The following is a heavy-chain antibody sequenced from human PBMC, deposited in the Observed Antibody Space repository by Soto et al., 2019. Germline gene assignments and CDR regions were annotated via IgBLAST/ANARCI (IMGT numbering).Heavy chain of an antibody. J-gene: IGHJ4*02. CDR2: IYYNGSP. CDR3: ARDSPQLALDY. D-gene: IGHD2-2*01. V-gene: IGHV4-31*03. Sequence: SETLSLTCTVSGGSIISGGYYWSWIRQHPGKGLEWIGYIYYNGSPYYNPSLKSRVTISLDTSKNQFSMNLRSETAADTAVYYCARDSPQLALDYWGQGTLVTVSS. CDR1: GGSIISGGYY.